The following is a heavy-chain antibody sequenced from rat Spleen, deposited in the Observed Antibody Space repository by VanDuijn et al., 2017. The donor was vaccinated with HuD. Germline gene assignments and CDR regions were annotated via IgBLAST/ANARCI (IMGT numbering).Heavy chain of an antibody. CDR1: GFTFNTYW. CDR2: ISNTGYAT. CDR3: TRGGEPRS. V-gene: IGHV5-31*01. Sequence: EVQLVESGGGLVQPGRSLELSCVASGFTFNTYWMTWIRQTPGKGLEWVATISNTGYATFYPDSVKGRFTLSRDNAQNTLNLKVNSQRSEETATYYCTRGGEPRSWGQGVMFTVSS. J-gene: IGHJ2*01.